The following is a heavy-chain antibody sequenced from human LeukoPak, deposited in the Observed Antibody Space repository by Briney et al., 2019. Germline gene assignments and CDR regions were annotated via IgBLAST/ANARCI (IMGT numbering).Heavy chain of an antibody. CDR1: GLTVTNAW. V-gene: IGHV3-15*07. Sequence: PGGSLRLSCSASGLTVTNAWMNWVRQAPGEGLDWVGRIASKTDGGATDYAAPVKGRFTISRDDSKNTLYLQMNSLKTEDTAVYYCVSGVATILVLWGQGTLVTVSS. J-gene: IGHJ4*02. CDR2: IASKTDGGAT. D-gene: IGHD5-12*01. CDR3: VSGVATILVL.